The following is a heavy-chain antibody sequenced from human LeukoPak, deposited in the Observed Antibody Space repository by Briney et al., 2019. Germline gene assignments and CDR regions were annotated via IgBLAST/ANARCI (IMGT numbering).Heavy chain of an antibody. CDR2: ISYDGSNK. D-gene: IGHD3-10*01. J-gene: IGHJ4*02. Sequence: GGSLRLSCAASGFTFSSYAMHWVRQAPGKGLEWVAVISYDGSNKYYADSVKGRFTISRDNSKTTLYLQMNSLRAEDTAVYYCARDSYGSGIYYNHYYFDYWGQGTLVTVSS. V-gene: IGHV3-30-3*01. CDR3: ARDSYGSGIYYNHYYFDY. CDR1: GFTFSSYA.